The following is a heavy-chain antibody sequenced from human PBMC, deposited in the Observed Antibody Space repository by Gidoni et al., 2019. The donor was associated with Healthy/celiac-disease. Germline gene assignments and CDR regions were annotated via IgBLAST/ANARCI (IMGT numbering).Heavy chain of an antibody. J-gene: IGHJ6*02. CDR2: MNPNSGNT. CDR3: ASGYYYGSGPYYYGMDV. D-gene: IGHD3-10*01. Sequence: QVQLVQSGAEVKKPGAAVTVSCTASGYTFTSYDINWVRQATGQGLEWMGWMNPNSGNTGYAQKFQGRVTMTRNTSISTAYMELSSLRSEDTAVYYCASGYYYGSGPYYYGMDVWGQGTTVTVSS. CDR1: GYTFTSYD. V-gene: IGHV1-8*01.